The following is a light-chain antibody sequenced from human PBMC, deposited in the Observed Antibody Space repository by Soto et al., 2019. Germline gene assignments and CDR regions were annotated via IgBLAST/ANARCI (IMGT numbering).Light chain of an antibody. CDR2: GAS. CDR3: QQYGTSPFT. CDR1: HSVSSN. V-gene: IGKV3-15*01. Sequence: EIVMTQSPATLSVSPGERATLSCRASHSVSSNLAWYQQKPGQAPRLLIYGASTRATGIPARFSGSGSGTEFTLTISSLQSEDFAVYYCQQYGTSPFTFGQGTKVDIK. J-gene: IGKJ2*01.